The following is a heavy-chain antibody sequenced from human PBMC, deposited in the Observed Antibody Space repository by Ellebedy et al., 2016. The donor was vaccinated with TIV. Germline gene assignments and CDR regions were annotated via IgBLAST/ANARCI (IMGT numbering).Heavy chain of an antibody. J-gene: IGHJ4*02. CDR1: GCTVSRTY. CDR2: IYSGGST. Sequence: GESLKISCAASGCTVSRTYMSWVRQAPGKGLEWVSAIYSGGSTYYADSVKGRFTISRDNSKNTLYLQMNSLRAEDTAVYYCAGGTYWGQGTLVTVSS. V-gene: IGHV3-53*01. CDR3: AGGTY.